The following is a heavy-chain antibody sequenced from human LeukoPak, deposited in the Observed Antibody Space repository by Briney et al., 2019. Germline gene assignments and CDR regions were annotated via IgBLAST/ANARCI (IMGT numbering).Heavy chain of an antibody. D-gene: IGHD2-21*02. V-gene: IGHV2-5*02. Sequence: ASGPTLVNPTQTLTLTCTFSGFSLSTGGMGVGWIRQPPGKALEWLAFIFWDDNEHYSLSLKNRLTITKDTSKNQVILTMTNMDPVDTATYYCSHRHNLGVTGPVVTFDSWGQGTLVTVSS. CDR3: SHRHNLGVTGPVVTFDS. CDR2: IFWDDNE. CDR1: GFSLSTGGMG. J-gene: IGHJ5*01.